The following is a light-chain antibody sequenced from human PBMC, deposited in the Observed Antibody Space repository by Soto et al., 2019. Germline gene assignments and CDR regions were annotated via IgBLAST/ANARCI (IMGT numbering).Light chain of an antibody. J-gene: IGKJ5*01. V-gene: IGKV3-15*01. CDR2: GAS. CDR3: QQYNNWPPIT. CDR1: QSVSST. Sequence: EIVMTQSPATLSVSPGERATLSCRASQSVSSTLAWYQQKHGQAPRLLSYGASTMATGIPARFSGSGSGTECTLTISSLQSEDFAVYYCQQYNNWPPITFGQWTRLEIK.